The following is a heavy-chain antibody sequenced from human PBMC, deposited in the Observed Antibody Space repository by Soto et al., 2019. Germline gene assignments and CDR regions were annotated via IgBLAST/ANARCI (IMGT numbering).Heavy chain of an antibody. D-gene: IGHD2-2*01. CDR2: NNHNRST. CDR3: ARVPDR. J-gene: IGHJ5*02. Sequence: SETLSLTCTVSGDSITSSYWSWIRQPPGKSLKRIGYNNHNRSTYYKPSFKSRVTISVDRSKNQFSLKLSSVTAADTAVYYCARVPDRWGQGTLVTFS. CDR1: GDSITSSY. V-gene: IGHV4-30-2*01.